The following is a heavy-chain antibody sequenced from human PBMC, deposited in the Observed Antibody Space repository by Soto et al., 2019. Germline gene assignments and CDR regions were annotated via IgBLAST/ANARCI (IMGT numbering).Heavy chain of an antibody. V-gene: IGHV1-69*06. J-gene: IGHJ4*02. CDR2: LVPVFGTA. CDR1: GGTFSSLA. CDR3: ARSPGVFDY. D-gene: IGHD3-10*01. Sequence: QVQLVQSGAEVKKPGSSVKVSCKASGGTFSSLAISWVRQAPGQGLEWMGGLVPVFGTASYAQKFQDRVTITADKSTSTSYMELSSLRSEDTAVYYCARSPGVFDYWGQGPLVPVSS.